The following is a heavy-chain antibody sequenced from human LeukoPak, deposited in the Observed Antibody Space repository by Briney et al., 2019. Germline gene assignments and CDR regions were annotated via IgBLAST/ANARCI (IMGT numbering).Heavy chain of an antibody. CDR1: GYTFTSYD. D-gene: IGHD2-2*01. CDR2: MNPNSGNT. Sequence: ASVKVSCKASGYTFTSYDINWVRQATGQGLEWMGWMNPNSGNTGYAQKFQGRVTMTRNTSISTAYMELSSLRSEDTAVYYCARDCSSTSCLQYYYYYGMDVWGQGTTVTVSS. V-gene: IGHV1-8*01. CDR3: ARDCSSTSCLQYYYYYGMDV. J-gene: IGHJ6*02.